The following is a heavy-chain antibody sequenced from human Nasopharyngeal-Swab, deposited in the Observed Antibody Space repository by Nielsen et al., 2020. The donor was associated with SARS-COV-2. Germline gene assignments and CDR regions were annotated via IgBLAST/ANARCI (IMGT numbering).Heavy chain of an antibody. Sequence: GGSLRLSCAVSGFTFSDSGMSWVRHPPGKGLEWVSSISSSSSYIYYADSVKGRFTISRDNAKNSLYLQMNSLRAEDTAVYYCARDGLDYDFWSAYFMDVWGQGTTVTVSS. D-gene: IGHD3-3*01. V-gene: IGHV3-21*01. J-gene: IGHJ6*02. CDR1: GFTFSDSG. CDR2: ISSSSSYI. CDR3: ARDGLDYDFWSAYFMDV.